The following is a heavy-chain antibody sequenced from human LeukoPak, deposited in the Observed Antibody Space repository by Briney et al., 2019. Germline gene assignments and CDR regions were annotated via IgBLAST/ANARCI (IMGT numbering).Heavy chain of an antibody. J-gene: IGHJ4*02. CDR2: IYYSGST. CDR3: AREPYGSGTFDY. Sequence: PSETLSLTCTVSGGSISSYYWSWIRQPPGKGLEWIGYIYYSGSTNYNPSLKSRVTMSVDTSKNQFSLKLSSVTAADTAEYYCAREPYGSGTFDYWGQGTLVTVSA. D-gene: IGHD3-10*01. V-gene: IGHV4-59*01. CDR1: GGSISSYY.